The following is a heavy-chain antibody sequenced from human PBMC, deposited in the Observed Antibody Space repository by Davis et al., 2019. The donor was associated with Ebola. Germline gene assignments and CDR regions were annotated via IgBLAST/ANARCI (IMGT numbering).Heavy chain of an antibody. V-gene: IGHV1-2*04. J-gene: IGHJ4*02. CDR3: ARTGRGWECSDY. CDR1: GYTFTGYY. CDR2: INPNSGGT. D-gene: IGHD1-26*01. Sequence: AASVKVSCKASGYTFTGYYMHWVRQAPGQGLERMGWINPNSGGTNYAQKFQGWVTMTRDTSTSTVYMELSSLRSEDTAVYYCARTGRGWECSDYWGQGTLVTVSS.